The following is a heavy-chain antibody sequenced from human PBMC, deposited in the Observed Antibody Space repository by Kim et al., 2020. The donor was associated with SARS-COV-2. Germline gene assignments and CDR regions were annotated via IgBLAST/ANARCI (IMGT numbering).Heavy chain of an antibody. J-gene: IGHJ4*02. CDR2: IDGSDGTT. CDR1: GFTFTGYA. Sequence: GGSLRLSCTTSGFTFTGYAMSWVRQAPGKGLEWVSSIDGSDGTTYYVDSVKGRFTISRDNSNNTLYLQMNSLRADDTAVYYCMKGGWGWIWDHWGQGT. V-gene: IGHV3-23*01. CDR3: MKGGWGWIWDH. D-gene: IGHD2-2*03.